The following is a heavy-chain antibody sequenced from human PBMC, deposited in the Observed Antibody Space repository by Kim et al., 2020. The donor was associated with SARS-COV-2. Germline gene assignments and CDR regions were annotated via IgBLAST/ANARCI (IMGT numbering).Heavy chain of an antibody. CDR2: ISAYNGNT. CDR3: ASNLRRVTMIERAY. Sequence: ASVKVSCKASGYTFTSYGISWVRQAPGQGLEWMGWISAYNGNTNYAQKLQGRVTMTTDTSTSTAYMELRSLRSDDTAVYYCASNLRRVTMIERAYWGQGTLVTVSS. J-gene: IGHJ4*02. D-gene: IGHD3-22*01. V-gene: IGHV1-18*01. CDR1: GYTFTSYG.